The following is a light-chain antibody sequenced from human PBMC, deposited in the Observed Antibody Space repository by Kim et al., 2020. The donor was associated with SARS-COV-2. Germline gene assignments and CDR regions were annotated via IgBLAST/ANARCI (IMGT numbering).Light chain of an antibody. CDR1: QSVSSY. V-gene: IGKV3-11*01. Sequence: EIVLTQSPATLSLSPGERATLSCRASQSVSSYLAWYQQRPGQAPRLLIYDASNRATGIPARFSGSGSGIDFTLTISSLQPEDFAVYYWQQRRNWHSTFGGGTKVDIK. CDR2: DAS. J-gene: IGKJ4*01. CDR3: QQRRNWHST.